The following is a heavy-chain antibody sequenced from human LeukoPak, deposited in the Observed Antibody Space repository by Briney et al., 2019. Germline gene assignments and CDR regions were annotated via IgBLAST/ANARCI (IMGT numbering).Heavy chain of an antibody. CDR2: ITTSGTI. V-gene: IGHV3-48*03. J-gene: IGHJ5*02. D-gene: IGHD2-15*01. Sequence: PGGSLRLSCAASGFTFSSYEMNWVRQAPGKGLEWVSYITTSGTIYYADSVKGRFTISRDNAKNSLYLQMNSLRAEDTAVYYCARDYCSGGSCYQILTWGQGTLVTVSS. CDR1: GFTFSSYE. CDR3: ARDYCSGGSCYQILT.